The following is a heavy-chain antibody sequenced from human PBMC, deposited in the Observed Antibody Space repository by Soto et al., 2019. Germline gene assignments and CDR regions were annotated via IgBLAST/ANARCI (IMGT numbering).Heavy chain of an antibody. Sequence: SETLSLTCTVSGGSISSRSYYWGWIRQPPGKGLEWIGSIYYGGSTYYNPSLKSRVTISVDTSKNQFSLKLSSVTAADTAVYYCARHGTVTTYYYYYYGMDVWGQGTTVTVSS. CDR3: ARHGTVTTYYYYYYGMDV. V-gene: IGHV4-39*01. J-gene: IGHJ6*02. CDR2: IYYGGST. CDR1: GGSISSRSYY. D-gene: IGHD4-17*01.